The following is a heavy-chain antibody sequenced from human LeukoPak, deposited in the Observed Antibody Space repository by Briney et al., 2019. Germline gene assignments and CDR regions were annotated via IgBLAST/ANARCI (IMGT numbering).Heavy chain of an antibody. CDR3: AKCRVGAANFDY. V-gene: IGHV1-24*01. Sequence: ASVKVSCKVSGYTLTELSMHWVRQAPGKGLEWMGGFDPEDGETIYAQKFQGRVTMTEDTSTDTAYMELSSLRAEDTAVYYCAKCRVGAANFDYWGQGTLVTVSS. CDR2: FDPEDGET. CDR1: GYTLTELS. D-gene: IGHD1-26*01. J-gene: IGHJ4*02.